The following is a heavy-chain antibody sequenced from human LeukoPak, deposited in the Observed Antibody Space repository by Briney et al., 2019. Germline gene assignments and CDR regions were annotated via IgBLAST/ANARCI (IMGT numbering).Heavy chain of an antibody. CDR1: GFTFSSYA. J-gene: IGHJ3*02. Sequence: PGGSLRFSCAASGFTFSSYAMSWVRQAPGKGLEWVSAISGSGGSTYYADSVKGRFTISRDNSKNKLYLQMNSLRAEDTAVYYCAKVSRGYYDSSGYSLGAFDIWGQGTMVTVSS. D-gene: IGHD3-22*01. CDR3: AKVSRGYYDSSGYSLGAFDI. CDR2: ISGSGGST. V-gene: IGHV3-23*01.